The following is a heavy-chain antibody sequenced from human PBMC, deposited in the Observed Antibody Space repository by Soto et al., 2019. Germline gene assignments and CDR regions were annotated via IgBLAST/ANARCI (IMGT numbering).Heavy chain of an antibody. J-gene: IGHJ4*02. Sequence: PGGSLRLSCAASGFTFSSYWMHWVRQAPGKGLVWVSRINSDGSSTSYADSVKGRFTISRDNAKNTLYLQMNSLRAEDTAVYYCAKCRVTMIVVPFDYWGQGTLVTVSS. CDR3: AKCRVTMIVVPFDY. CDR1: GFTFSSYW. V-gene: IGHV3-74*01. D-gene: IGHD3-22*01. CDR2: INSDGSST.